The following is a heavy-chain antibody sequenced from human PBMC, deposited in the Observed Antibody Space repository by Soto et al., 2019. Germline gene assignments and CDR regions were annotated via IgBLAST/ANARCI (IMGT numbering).Heavy chain of an antibody. CDR3: ARERYCSGGSCPADY. J-gene: IGHJ4*02. D-gene: IGHD2-15*01. V-gene: IGHV3-33*01. CDR2: IWYDGSNK. CDR1: GFTFSSYG. Sequence: LRLSCAASGFTFSSYGMHWVRQAPGKGLEWVAVIWYDGSNKYYADSVKGRFTISRDNSKNTLYLQMNSLRAEDTAVYYCARERYCSGGSCPADYWGQGTLVTVSS.